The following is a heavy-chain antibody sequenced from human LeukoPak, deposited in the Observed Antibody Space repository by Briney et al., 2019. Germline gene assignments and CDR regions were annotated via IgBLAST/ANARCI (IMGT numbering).Heavy chain of an antibody. CDR1: GYTFIAHY. CDR3: ARGRGTTMVRGIITNYFDL. CDR2: IDPNSGGT. Sequence: ASVKVSCKASGYTFIAHYIHWVRQAPGQGLEWMGWIDPNSGGTNYAQKFQGSVTMTGDASIATAFMELGRLRSDDTATYYCARGRGTTMVRGIITNYFDLWGRGSLVTVSS. J-gene: IGHJ2*01. V-gene: IGHV1-2*02. D-gene: IGHD3-10*01.